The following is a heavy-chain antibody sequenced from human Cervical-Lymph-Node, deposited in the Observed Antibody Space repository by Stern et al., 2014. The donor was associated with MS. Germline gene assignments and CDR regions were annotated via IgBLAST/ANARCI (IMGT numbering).Heavy chain of an antibody. J-gene: IGHJ4*02. CDR3: AQGSFEAFDF. D-gene: IGHD3-9*01. CDR1: GFSLDTRGMT. Sequence: QVTLRESGPTLVKPTQTLTLTCTFSGFSLDTRGMTVAWIRQPPRKALEWLALIYWDDDKRYSPSLKSRLTITKDTSRNQVVLSMTDMDSVDTATYYCAQGSFEAFDFWGQGTLVAVSS. CDR2: IYWDDDK. V-gene: IGHV2-5*02.